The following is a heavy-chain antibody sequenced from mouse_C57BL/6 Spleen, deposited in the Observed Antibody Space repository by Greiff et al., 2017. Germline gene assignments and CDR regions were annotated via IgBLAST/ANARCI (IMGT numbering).Heavy chain of an antibody. V-gene: IGHV1-26*01. J-gene: IGHJ2*01. CDR2: INPNNGGT. D-gene: IGHD2-3*01. CDR3: ARRLLLYFDY. CDR1: GYTFTDYY. Sequence: VQLQQSGPELVKPGASVKISCKASGYTFTDYYMNWVKQSHGKSLEWIGDINPNNGGTSYNQKFKGKATLTVDKSSSTAYMELRSLTSEDSAVYYCARRLLLYFDYWGQGTTLTVSS.